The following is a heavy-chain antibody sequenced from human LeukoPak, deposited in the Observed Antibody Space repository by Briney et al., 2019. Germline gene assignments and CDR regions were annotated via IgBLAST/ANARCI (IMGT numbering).Heavy chain of an antibody. J-gene: IGHJ4*02. V-gene: IGHV3-48*02. CDR2: IRTTAEGAKYA. D-gene: IGHD3-9*01. CDR3: ATDQRYAFDY. Sequence: GGSLRLSCVASGFSFSSSDMNWVRQAPGKGLEWISNIRTTAEGAKYAYYADSVKGRVTISRDDGKNTLYLHMNSLRDDDTAVYYCATDQRYAFDYWGQGILVTVSS. CDR1: GFSFSSSD.